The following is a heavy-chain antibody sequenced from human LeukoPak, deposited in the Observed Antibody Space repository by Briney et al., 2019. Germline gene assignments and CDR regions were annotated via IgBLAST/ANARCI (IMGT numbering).Heavy chain of an antibody. CDR3: ARDVTMVRGVIDY. V-gene: IGHV3-23*01. D-gene: IGHD3-10*01. CDR1: GFTFSSYA. Sequence: PGGSLRLSCAASGFTFSSYAMSWVRQAPGKGLEWASAISGSSGSTYYADSVKGRFTISRDNSKNTLYLQMNSLRAEDTAVYYCARDVTMVRGVIDYWGQGTLVTVSS. J-gene: IGHJ4*02. CDR2: ISGSSGST.